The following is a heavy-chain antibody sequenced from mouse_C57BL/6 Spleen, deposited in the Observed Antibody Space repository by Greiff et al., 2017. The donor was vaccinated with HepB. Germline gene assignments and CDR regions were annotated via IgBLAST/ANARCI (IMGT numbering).Heavy chain of an antibody. CDR3: ARRGDGSFDY. J-gene: IGHJ2*01. CDR2: IYPGSGNT. CDR1: GYTFTDYY. D-gene: IGHD1-1*01. V-gene: IGHV1-76*01. Sequence: QVQLQQSGAELVRPGASVKLSCKASGYTFTDYYINWVKQRPGQGLEWIARIYPGSGNTYYNEKFKGKATLTAEKSSSTAYMQLSSLTSEDSAVYFCARRGDGSFDYWGQGTTLTVSS.